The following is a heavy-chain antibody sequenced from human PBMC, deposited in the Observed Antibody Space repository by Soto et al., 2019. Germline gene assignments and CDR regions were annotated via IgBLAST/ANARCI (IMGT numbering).Heavy chain of an antibody. CDR1: GYTFTGYY. Sequence: ASVKVSCKASGYTFTGYYMHWVRQAPGQGLEWMGWINPNSGGTNYAQKFQGWVTMTRDTSISTAYMELSRLRSDDTAVYYCARDARGGAAAGTYYYYYYMDVWGKGTTVTVSS. CDR2: INPNSGGT. CDR3: ARDARGGAAAGTYYYYYYMDV. V-gene: IGHV1-2*04. J-gene: IGHJ6*03. D-gene: IGHD6-13*01.